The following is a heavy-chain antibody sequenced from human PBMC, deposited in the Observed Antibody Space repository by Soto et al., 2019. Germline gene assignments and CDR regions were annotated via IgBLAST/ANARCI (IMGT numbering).Heavy chain of an antibody. D-gene: IGHD2-15*01. CDR3: SRGGGGVFDH. CDR1: GFTFSDYA. Sequence: PGGSLRLSCAASGFTFSDYAMYWVRQAPGKGLEWASHIGGTGGSPQYTDSVKGRFTISRDNSKNTLYLQMNSLRVEDTAVYYCSRGGGGVFDHWGQGTLVTVSS. J-gene: IGHJ4*02. CDR2: IGGTGGSP. V-gene: IGHV3-23*01.